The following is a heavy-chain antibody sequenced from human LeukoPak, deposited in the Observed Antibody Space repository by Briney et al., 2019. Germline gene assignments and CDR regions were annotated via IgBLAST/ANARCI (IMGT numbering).Heavy chain of an antibody. J-gene: IGHJ4*02. D-gene: IGHD4-17*01. V-gene: IGHV1-2*02. Sequence: AAVKVSCKASGYTFTGYYMHWVRQAPGQGLEWMGWINLNSGGSNSAQKFQGRVTRTRDTSISTAYMELTRLRSDDTAVYYCARGLTTVTALYFFDYWGQGTLVTVSS. CDR1: GYTFTGYY. CDR2: INLNSGGS. CDR3: ARGLTTVTALYFFDY.